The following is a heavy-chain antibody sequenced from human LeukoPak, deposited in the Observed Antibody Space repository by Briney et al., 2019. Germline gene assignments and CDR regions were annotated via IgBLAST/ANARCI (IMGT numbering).Heavy chain of an antibody. V-gene: IGHV3-20*04. CDR3: AKDNGLGELLPISLDY. CDR2: INWNGGST. Sequence: AGGSLRLSCAASGFTFDDYGMSWVRQAPGKGLEWVSGINWNGGSTGYADSVKGRFTISRDNAKNSLYLQMNSLRAEDTALYYCAKDNGLGELLPISLDYWGQGTLVTVSS. J-gene: IGHJ4*02. CDR1: GFTFDDYG. D-gene: IGHD1-26*01.